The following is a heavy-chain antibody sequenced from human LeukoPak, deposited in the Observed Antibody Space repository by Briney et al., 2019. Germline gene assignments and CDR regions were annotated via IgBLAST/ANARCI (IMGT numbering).Heavy chain of an antibody. CDR3: AKDRCSFRGCDTYYAFDI. V-gene: IGHV1-46*01. CDR2: INPSGGST. Sequence: GASAKVSCKESGYSCSSYWMDWMRQAPGQGLEWMGMINPSGGSTSHAQKFQGRVTMTRDTSTSTLYMELSSLRSEDTAVYYCAKDRCSFRGCDTYYAFDIWGQGTMVTVSS. CDR1: GYSCSSYW. J-gene: IGHJ3*02. D-gene: IGHD5-12*01.